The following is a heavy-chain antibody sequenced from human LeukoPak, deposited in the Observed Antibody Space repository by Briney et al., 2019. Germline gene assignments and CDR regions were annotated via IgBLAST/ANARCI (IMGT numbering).Heavy chain of an antibody. Sequence: GGSLRLSCVASRFTFSSYGMHWVRQAPGKGLEWVAVISCDGSKKFNADSVKGRLTISRDTAKSSLYLQMNSLRAEDTAVYYCARLRAGDYFDYWGQGTLVTVSS. CDR2: ISCDGSKK. CDR1: RFTFSSYG. CDR3: ARLRAGDYFDY. V-gene: IGHV3-30*03. J-gene: IGHJ4*02. D-gene: IGHD6-19*01.